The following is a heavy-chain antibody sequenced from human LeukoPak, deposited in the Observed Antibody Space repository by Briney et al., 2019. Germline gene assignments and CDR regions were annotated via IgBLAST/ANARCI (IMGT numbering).Heavy chain of an antibody. CDR3: ARRTVTTRCSDY. D-gene: IGHD4-17*01. CDR1: GYTFTSYD. J-gene: IGHJ4*02. Sequence: ASVKVSCKASGYTFTSYDINWVRQATGQGLEWMGWMNPNSGNTGYAQKFQGRVTMTRNTSISTAYMELSSLRSEDTAVYYCARRTVTTRCSDYWGQGTPVTVSS. CDR2: MNPNSGNT. V-gene: IGHV1-8*01.